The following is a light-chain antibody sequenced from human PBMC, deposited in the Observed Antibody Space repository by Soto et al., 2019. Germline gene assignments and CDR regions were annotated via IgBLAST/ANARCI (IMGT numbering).Light chain of an antibody. CDR1: QSVSSN. CDR2: AAS. J-gene: IGKJ1*01. V-gene: IGKV3-15*01. CDR3: QQDYNLPRWT. Sequence: EIVMTQSPATLSVSPGERATLSCRASQSVSSNLAWYQQKPGQAPRLLIYAASNRATGIPARFSGSGSGTEFTLTISSLQSEDFAVYYCQQDYNLPRWTFGQGTKVDI.